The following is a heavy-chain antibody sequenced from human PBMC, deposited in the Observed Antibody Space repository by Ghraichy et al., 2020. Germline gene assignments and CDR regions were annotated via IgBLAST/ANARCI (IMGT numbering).Heavy chain of an antibody. CDR3: ARVGYCSSTSCQGSDY. J-gene: IGHJ4*02. CDR2: INHSGST. CDR1: GGSFSGYY. Sequence: SETLSLTCAVYGGSFSGYYWSWIRQPPGKGLEWIGEINHSGSTNFNPSLKSRVTISVDTSKNQFSLKLSSVTAADTAVYYCARVGYCSSTSCQGSDYWGQGTLVTVSS. V-gene: IGHV4-34*01. D-gene: IGHD2-2*01.